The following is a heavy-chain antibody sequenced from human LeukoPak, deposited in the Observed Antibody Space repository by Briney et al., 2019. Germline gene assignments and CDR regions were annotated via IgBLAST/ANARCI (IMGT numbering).Heavy chain of an antibody. Sequence: PGGSLRLSCAASGFTFSTYTMSWVRQAPGKGLEWVSHISSTSSTINYADSVKGRFTISRDNAKNSLYLQMNSLRYEDTALYFCARSRTYDYWGQGTLVTVSS. CDR1: GFTFSTYT. J-gene: IGHJ4*02. V-gene: IGHV3-48*02. CDR3: ARSRTYDY. CDR2: ISSTSSTI.